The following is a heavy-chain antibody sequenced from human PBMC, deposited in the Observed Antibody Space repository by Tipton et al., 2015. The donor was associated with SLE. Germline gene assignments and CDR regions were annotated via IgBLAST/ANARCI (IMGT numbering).Heavy chain of an antibody. V-gene: IGHV1-2*02. J-gene: IGHJ6*04. Sequence: QLVQSGAEVKKPGASVKVSCKSSGYTFTDDFLHWVRQVPGQGLEWMGWINPNSGGTNYAQKFQGRVTMTRDTSITTAYVELSSLRSDDTALYYCARSSGCDLYGGCFYYRMDGWGKGTTVAVSS. CDR3: ARSSGCDLYGGCFYYRMDG. CDR1: GYTFTDDF. CDR2: INPNSGGT. D-gene: IGHD5-12*01.